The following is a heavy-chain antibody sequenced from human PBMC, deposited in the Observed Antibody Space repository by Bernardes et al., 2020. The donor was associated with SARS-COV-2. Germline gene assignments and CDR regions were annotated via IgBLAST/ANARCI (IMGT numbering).Heavy chain of an antibody. V-gene: IGHV3-23*01. CDR1: GFTFSSYA. D-gene: IGHD3-10*01. CDR2: ISGSGGST. CDR3: AKRQWFRALAGGHFDL. J-gene: IGHJ2*01. Sequence: GGSLRLSCAASGFTFSSYAMSWVRQAPGKGLEWVSAISGSGGSTYYADSVKGRFTISRDNSKNTLYLQMNSLRAEDTAVYYCAKRQWFRALAGGHFDLWGRGTLVTVSS.